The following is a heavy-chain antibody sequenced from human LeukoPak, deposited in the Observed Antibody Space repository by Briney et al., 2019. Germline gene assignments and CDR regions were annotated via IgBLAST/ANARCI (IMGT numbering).Heavy chain of an antibody. V-gene: IGHV1-3*01. CDR2: INAGNGNT. D-gene: IGHD6-13*01. CDR3: ANVPRSSSWYYYYYYMDD. CDR1: GYTFTSYA. Sequence: ASVKVSCKASGYTFTSYAMHWVRQAPGQRLEWMGWINAGNGNTKYSQKFQGRVTITRDTSASTAYMELSSLRSEDTAVYYCANVPRSSSWYYYYYYMDDWGKGTTVTVSS. J-gene: IGHJ6*03.